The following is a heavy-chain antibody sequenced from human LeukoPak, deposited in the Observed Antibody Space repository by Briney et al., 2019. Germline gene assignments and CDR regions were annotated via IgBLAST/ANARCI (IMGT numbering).Heavy chain of an antibody. V-gene: IGHV3-23*01. CDR1: GFTFSSYA. CDR3: ATAVASSSGWYADY. D-gene: IGHD6-19*01. Sequence: GGSLRLSCAASGFTFSSYAMSWVRQAPGKGLEWVSAISGSSGSTYYADSVKGRFTISRDNSKNTLYLQMNSLRAEDTAVYYCATAVASSSGWYADYWGQGTLVTVSS. CDR2: ISGSSGST. J-gene: IGHJ4*02.